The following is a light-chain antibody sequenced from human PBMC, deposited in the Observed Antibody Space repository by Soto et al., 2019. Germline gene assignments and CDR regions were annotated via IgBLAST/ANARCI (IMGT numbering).Light chain of an antibody. CDR1: QSVGSNY. CDR3: HQYASSPLT. V-gene: IGKV3-20*01. J-gene: IGKJ5*01. CDR2: GAS. Sequence: EIVLTQSPGTLSLSPGERATLSCRASQSVGSNYLAWYQQTPGQAPRILIHGASTRATGIPDRFSGSGSGTDFTLTLSSLESEDSAVYYCHQYASSPLTFGQGTRLEIK.